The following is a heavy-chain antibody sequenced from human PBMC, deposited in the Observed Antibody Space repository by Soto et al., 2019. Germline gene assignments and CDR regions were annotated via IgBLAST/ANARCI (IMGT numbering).Heavy chain of an antibody. J-gene: IGHJ5*02. V-gene: IGHV4-31*01. CDR3: ARALGRSLVLDL. D-gene: IGHD6-13*01. CDR2: IYYSGST. CDR1: GGSISSGGYY. Sequence: QVQLQESGPGLVKPSQTLSLTCTVSGGSISSGGYYWSWIRQHPGKGLEWIGYIYYSGSTYYNPSLKTQXXRXVXXAKDQISPQLSSVTAAHTAVYCGARALGRSLVLDLWGPVTLVTVSS.